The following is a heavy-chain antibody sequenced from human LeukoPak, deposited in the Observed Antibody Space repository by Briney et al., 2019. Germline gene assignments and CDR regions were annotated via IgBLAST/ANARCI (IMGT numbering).Heavy chain of an antibody. CDR3: AKTYGSSWHDFDP. V-gene: IGHV3-74*01. D-gene: IGHD6-13*01. Sequence: AGGSLRLSCAASGFTFSSYWMHWVRQAPGKGLVWVSRINSDGSSTSYADSVKGRFTISRDNAKNTLYLQVNSLRAEDTAVYYCAKTYGSSWHDFDPWGQGTLVTVSS. CDR1: GFTFSSYW. CDR2: INSDGSST. J-gene: IGHJ5*02.